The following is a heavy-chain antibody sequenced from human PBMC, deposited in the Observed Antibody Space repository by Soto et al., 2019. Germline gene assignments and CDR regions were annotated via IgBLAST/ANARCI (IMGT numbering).Heavy chain of an antibody. CDR2: IYHSGST. V-gene: IGHV4-59*01. CDR3: ARTLYSYGPRFDY. J-gene: IGHJ4*02. D-gene: IGHD5-18*01. Sequence: SETLSLTCTVSGGSISSYYWSWIRQSPGKGLEWIGYIYHSGSTNYNPSLKSRVTISVDTSKNQFSLKLSSVTAADTAVYYCARTLYSYGPRFDYWGQGTLVTVSS. CDR1: GGSISSYY.